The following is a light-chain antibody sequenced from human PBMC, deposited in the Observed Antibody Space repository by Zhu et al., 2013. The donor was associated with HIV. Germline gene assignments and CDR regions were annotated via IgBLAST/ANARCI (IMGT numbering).Light chain of an antibody. J-gene: IGKJ4*01. CDR3: QQYGRPPRLT. Sequence: EIVMTQSPATLSLSPGERATLSCRASQSVSSNLAWYQQKPGQAPRLLIYATSTRATGIPDRFSGSGSGTDFTLTITRLEPEDFALYYCQQYGRPPRLTFGGGTKVEIK. CDR2: ATS. V-gene: IGKV3-20*01. CDR1: QSVSSN.